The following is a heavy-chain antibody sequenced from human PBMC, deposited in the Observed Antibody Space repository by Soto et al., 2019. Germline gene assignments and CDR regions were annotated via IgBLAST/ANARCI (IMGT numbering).Heavy chain of an antibody. J-gene: IGHJ4*02. V-gene: IGHV4-30-2*05. CDR1: GGSISSGGYS. CDR2: IYHSGST. D-gene: IGHD3-9*01. CDR3: ARAFDILTRYYFDY. Sequence: SETLSLTCAVSGGSISSGGYSWSWIRQPPGKGLEWIGYIYHSGSTYYNPSLKSRVTISVDTSKNQFSLKLSSVTAADTAVYYCARAFDILTRYYFDYWGQGTLVTVPQ.